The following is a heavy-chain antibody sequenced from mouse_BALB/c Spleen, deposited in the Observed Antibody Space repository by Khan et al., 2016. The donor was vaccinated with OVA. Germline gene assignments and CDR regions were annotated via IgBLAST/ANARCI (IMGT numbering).Heavy chain of an antibody. V-gene: IGHV1-4*01. CDR3: VRDGAYHRNDGWFAY. Sequence: QVQLKQSGAELARPGASVKMSCKASGYTFTSYTIHWIKLRPGQGLEWIGFINPSNGYTNYNQKFKDKATLTADKSSTTVYMQLSSLTSEDSAVYNCVRDGAYHRNDGWFAYWGQGTPVTVSA. J-gene: IGHJ3*01. CDR2: INPSNGYT. D-gene: IGHD2-14*01. CDR1: GYTFTSYT.